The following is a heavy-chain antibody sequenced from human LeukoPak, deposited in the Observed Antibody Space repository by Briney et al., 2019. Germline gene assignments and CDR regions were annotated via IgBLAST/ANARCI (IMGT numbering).Heavy chain of an antibody. Sequence: KPGGSLRLFCAASGFTFSDYYMSWIRQAPGKGLEWVSYISSSGSTIYYADSVKGRFTIPRDNAKNSLYLQMNSLRAEDTAVYYCARDVQPYYDFWSGPPDYWGQGTLVTVSS. CDR1: GFTFSDYY. CDR3: ARDVQPYYDFWSGPPDY. CDR2: ISSSGSTI. J-gene: IGHJ4*02. D-gene: IGHD3-3*01. V-gene: IGHV3-11*01.